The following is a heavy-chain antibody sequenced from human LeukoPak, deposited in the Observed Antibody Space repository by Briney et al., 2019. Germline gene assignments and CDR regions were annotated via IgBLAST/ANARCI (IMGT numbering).Heavy chain of an antibody. Sequence: GGSLRLSCAASGFTFSSYAMHWVRQAPGKGLEYVSAISSNGGSTYYANSVKGRFTISRDNSKNTLYLQMGSLRAEDMAVYYCARGRLGDIAVAGTLDYWGQGTLVTVSS. CDR2: ISSNGGST. D-gene: IGHD6-19*01. V-gene: IGHV3-64*01. CDR1: GFTFSSYA. J-gene: IGHJ4*02. CDR3: ARGRLGDIAVAGTLDY.